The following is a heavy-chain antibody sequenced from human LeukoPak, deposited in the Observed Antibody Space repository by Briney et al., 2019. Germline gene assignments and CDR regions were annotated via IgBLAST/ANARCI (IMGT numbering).Heavy chain of an antibody. Sequence: SETLSLTCTVSGGFISSYHWSWIRQPPGKGLEWIGYIYCSGSTNYNPSLKSRVTISVDTSKNQFSLKLSSVTAADTAVYYCAREGQPGGYYYYYMDVWGKGTTVTVSS. CDR1: GGFISSYH. D-gene: IGHD1-14*01. CDR3: AREGQPGGYYYYYMDV. J-gene: IGHJ6*03. V-gene: IGHV4-59*01. CDR2: IYCSGST.